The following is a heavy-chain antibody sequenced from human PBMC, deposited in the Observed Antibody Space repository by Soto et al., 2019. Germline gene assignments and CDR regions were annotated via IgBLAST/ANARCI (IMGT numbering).Heavy chain of an antibody. CDR3: ARARIPDAFDI. V-gene: IGHV1-2*02. Sequence: QVHLVQSGAEVKKPGASVKVSCKASRDTFTGYYMHWVRQAPGQGLEWMGWINPNSGVPNYAQKFQGRVTMTRDTSISTVYMELSRLRSDDTAVYYCARARIPDAFDIWGQGTMVTVSS. J-gene: IGHJ3*02. CDR2: INPNSGVP. CDR1: RDTFTGYY.